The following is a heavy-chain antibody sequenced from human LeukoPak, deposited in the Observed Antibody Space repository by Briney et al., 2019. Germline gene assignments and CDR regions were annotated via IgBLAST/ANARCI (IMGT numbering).Heavy chain of an antibody. V-gene: IGHV4-31*03. D-gene: IGHD3-9*01. CDR3: ASFILGDILTGQNYFDY. J-gene: IGHJ4*02. CDR2: IYYSGST. Sequence: PSQTLSLTCTVSGGSISSGGYYWSWIRQHPGKGLEWIGYIYYSGSTYYNPSLKSRVTISVDTSKNQFSLKLSSVTAADTAVYYCASFILGDILTGQNYFDYWGQGTLVTVSS. CDR1: GGSISSGGYY.